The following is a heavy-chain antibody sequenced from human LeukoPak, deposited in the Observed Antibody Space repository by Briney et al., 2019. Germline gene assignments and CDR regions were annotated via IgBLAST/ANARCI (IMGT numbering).Heavy chain of an antibody. CDR3: ARDLRVVITGSFDS. CDR2: IYWNGDST. Sequence: GGSLRLSCAASGLSFDDYGLTWVRHAPGEGLEWVSGIYWNGDSTDYAHAVKGRFTISSANSKNSLYLQMNSLRAEDTALYYCARDLRVVITGSFDSWGQGTLVTVSS. D-gene: IGHD3-22*01. V-gene: IGHV3-20*04. J-gene: IGHJ4*02. CDR1: GLSFDDYG.